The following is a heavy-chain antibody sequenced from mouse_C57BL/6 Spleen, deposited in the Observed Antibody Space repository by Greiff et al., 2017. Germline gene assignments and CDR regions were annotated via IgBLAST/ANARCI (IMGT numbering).Heavy chain of an antibody. CDR3: TTAAQATSFAY. J-gene: IGHJ3*01. CDR1: GFNIKDDY. D-gene: IGHD3-2*02. Sequence: VQLKQSGAELVRPGASVKLSCTASGFNIKDDYMHWVKQRPEQGLEWIGWIDPENGDTEYASKFQGKATITADTSSNTAYLQRSSLTSEDTAVYYCTTAAQATSFAYWGQGTLVTVSA. CDR2: IDPENGDT. V-gene: IGHV14-4*01.